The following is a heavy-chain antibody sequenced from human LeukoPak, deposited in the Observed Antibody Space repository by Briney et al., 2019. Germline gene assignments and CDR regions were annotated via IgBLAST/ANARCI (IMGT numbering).Heavy chain of an antibody. J-gene: IGHJ1*01. CDR1: GGSFSAYY. V-gene: IGHV4-34*01. CDR2: INHGGST. D-gene: IGHD4-23*01. CDR3: ARYFDYGGNSRVFQH. Sequence: SETLSLTCAVYGGSFSAYYWTWIRQPPGKGLEWIGEINHGGSTNYDPSLKSRVTISIDTAKNQFSLKMSSVTAADTAVYFCARYFDYGGNSRVFQHWGQGTLVTVSS.